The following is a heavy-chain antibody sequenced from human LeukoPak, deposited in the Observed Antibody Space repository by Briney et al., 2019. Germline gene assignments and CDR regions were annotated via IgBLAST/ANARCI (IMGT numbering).Heavy chain of an antibody. CDR3: ARDRIEKQLWDTGFDP. CDR1: GYTFTSYG. D-gene: IGHD5-18*01. CDR2: ISAYNGNT. Sequence: GASVKVSCKASGYTFTSYGISWVRQAPGQGLEWMGWISAYNGNTNYAQKLQGRVTMTTDTSTSTAYMELRSLRSDDTAVYYCARDRIEKQLWDTGFDPWGQGTLVTVSS. V-gene: IGHV1-18*01. J-gene: IGHJ5*02.